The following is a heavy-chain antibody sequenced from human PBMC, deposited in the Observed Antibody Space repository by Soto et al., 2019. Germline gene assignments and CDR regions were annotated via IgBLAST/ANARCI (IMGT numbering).Heavy chain of an antibody. D-gene: IGHD1-20*01. CDR3: AREITGTSPYFDI. J-gene: IGHJ3*02. CDR2: IYHSGST. CDR1: GGSISSGGYS. Sequence: PSETLSLTCAVSGGSISSGGYSWSWIRQPPGKGLEWIGYIYHSGSTYYNPSLKSRVTISVDRSKNQFSLKLSSVTAADTAVYYCAREITGTSPYFDICGQGTMVTVS. V-gene: IGHV4-30-2*01.